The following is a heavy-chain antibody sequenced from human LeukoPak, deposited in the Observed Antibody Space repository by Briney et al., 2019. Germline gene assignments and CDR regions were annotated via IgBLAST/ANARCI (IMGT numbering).Heavy chain of an antibody. CDR2: IIPIFDTA. J-gene: IGHJ5*02. CDR3: GRESGGYSSIT. CDR1: GGTFSSYA. D-gene: IGHD6-13*01. V-gene: IGHV1-69*01. Sequence: SVKVSCKASGGTFSSYAISWVRQAPGQGLEWMGGIIPIFDTANYAQKFQGRVTITADEPTSTAYMELSSLRSEDTAVYYCGRESGGYSSITWGQGTLVTVSS.